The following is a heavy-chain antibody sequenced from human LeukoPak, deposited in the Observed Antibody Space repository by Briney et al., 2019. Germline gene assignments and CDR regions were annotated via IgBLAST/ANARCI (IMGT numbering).Heavy chain of an antibody. CDR1: GYSISNGYY. CDR3: ARAGSGSRDYFDC. Sequence: SETLSLTCAVSGYSISNGYYWGWIRQPPGKGLEWIGSIYHSGSSYYNPSLRSRRSFSVDTSKNHFSLKLTSVTAVDTAVYYCARAGSGSRDYFDCWGQGTLVTVSS. J-gene: IGHJ4*02. D-gene: IGHD2-15*01. V-gene: IGHV4-38-2*01. CDR2: IYHSGSS.